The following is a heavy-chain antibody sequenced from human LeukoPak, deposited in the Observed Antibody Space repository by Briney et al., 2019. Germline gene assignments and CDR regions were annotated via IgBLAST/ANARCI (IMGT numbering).Heavy chain of an antibody. Sequence: GGSLRLSCAASGFTFSSYSMNWVRQAPGKGLEWVSSISSSSSYIYYADSVKGRFTISRDNAKNSLYLQMNSLRAEDTAVYYCARGWGKYCSLDYWGRGTLVTVSS. CDR2: ISSSSSYI. CDR3: ARGWGKYCSLDY. CDR1: GFTFSSYS. V-gene: IGHV3-21*01. D-gene: IGHD6-19*01. J-gene: IGHJ4*02.